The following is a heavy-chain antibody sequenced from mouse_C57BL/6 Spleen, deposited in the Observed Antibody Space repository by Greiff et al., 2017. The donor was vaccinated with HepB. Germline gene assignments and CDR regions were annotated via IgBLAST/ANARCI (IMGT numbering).Heavy chain of an antibody. CDR2: IRNKANNHAT. V-gene: IGHV6-6*01. J-gene: IGHJ4*01. CDR1: GFTFSDAW. D-gene: IGHD1-1*01. Sequence: EVQGVESGGGLVQPGGSMKLSCAASGFTFSDAWMDWVRQSPEKGLEWVAEIRNKANNHATYYAESVKGRFTISRDDSKSSVYLQMNSLRAEDTGIYYCTRRGTTVVSYYYAMDYWGQGTSVTVSS. CDR3: TRRGTTVVSYYYAMDY.